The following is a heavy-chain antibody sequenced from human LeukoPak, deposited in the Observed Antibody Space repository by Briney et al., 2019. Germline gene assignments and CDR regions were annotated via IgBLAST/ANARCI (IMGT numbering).Heavy chain of an antibody. D-gene: IGHD1-26*01. CDR3: ARVSTATLDY. V-gene: IGHV3-48*02. Sequence: GGSLRLSCAASGFTFNSYAMSWVRQAPGKGLEWISYISTSSTRYYADPVKGRFTISRDNAKNSLYLQMNSLRDEDTAVYYCARVSTATLDYWGQGTLVTVSS. CDR1: GFTFNSYA. CDR2: ISTSSTR. J-gene: IGHJ4*02.